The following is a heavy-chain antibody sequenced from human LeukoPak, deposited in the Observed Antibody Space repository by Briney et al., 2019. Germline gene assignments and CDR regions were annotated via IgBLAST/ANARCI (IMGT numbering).Heavy chain of an antibody. CDR1: GGSISSYY. J-gene: IGHJ4*02. Sequence: SETLSLTCTVSGGSISSYYWSWIRQPPGKGLEWIGYIYYSGSTNYNPSLKSRVTISVDTSKNQSSLKLSSVTAADTAVYYCARVVGSGRPWCFDYWGQGTLVTVSS. CDR2: IYYSGST. D-gene: IGHD3-10*01. V-gene: IGHV4-59*01. CDR3: ARVVGSGRPWCFDY.